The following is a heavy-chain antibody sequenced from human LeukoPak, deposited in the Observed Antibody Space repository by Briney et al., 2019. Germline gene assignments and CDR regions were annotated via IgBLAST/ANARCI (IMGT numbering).Heavy chain of an antibody. CDR3: AKDYDFWSGFDN. V-gene: IGHV3-30*18. D-gene: IGHD3-3*01. J-gene: IGHJ4*02. CDR2: TPYDGSNK. Sequence: GGSLRLSCAASGFTFSSYGMHWVRQAPGKGLEWVAVTPYDGSNKYYADSVKGRFTISRDNSKNTLYLQMNSLRTEDTAVYLCAKDYDFWSGFDNWGQGTLVTVPS. CDR1: GFTFSSYG.